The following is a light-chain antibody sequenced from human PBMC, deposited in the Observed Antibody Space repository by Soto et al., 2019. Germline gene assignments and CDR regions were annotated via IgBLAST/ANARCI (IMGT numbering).Light chain of an antibody. V-gene: IGKV3-11*01. CDR1: QSVSSD. CDR2: DAS. Sequence: EIVLTQSPATLSLSPGERATLTCRASQSVSSDLAWSQQTPGQAPMLLIYDASNSATTVLARFSGSGSGKDFHLTISSLEPEDLAVYCCHQRSTRPFTFGPGTKVDVK. J-gene: IGKJ3*01. CDR3: HQRSTRPFT.